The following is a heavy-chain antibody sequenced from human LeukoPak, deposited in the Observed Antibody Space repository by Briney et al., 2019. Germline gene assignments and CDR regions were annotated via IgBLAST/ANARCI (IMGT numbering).Heavy chain of an antibody. D-gene: IGHD5-18*01. Sequence: GASVKVSCKASGGTFSSYAICWVRQAPGQGLEWMGGIIPIFGTANYAQKFQGRVTITADESTSTAYMELSSLRSEDTAVYYCARSPGGGYSYGFDAFDIWGQGTMVTVSS. CDR1: GGTFSSYA. CDR2: IIPIFGTA. CDR3: ARSPGGGYSYGFDAFDI. J-gene: IGHJ3*02. V-gene: IGHV1-69*13.